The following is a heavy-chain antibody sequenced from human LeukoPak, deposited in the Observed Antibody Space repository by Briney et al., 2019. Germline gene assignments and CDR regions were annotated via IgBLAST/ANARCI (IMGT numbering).Heavy chain of an antibody. CDR2: ISGSGTST. CDR3: VSEGGDGYNVGFDY. J-gene: IGHJ4*02. Sequence: PGGSLRLSCAASGFTFSNYAMSWVRQAPGKGLEWVSAISGSGTSTYYADSVKGRFTISRDNAKNSLYLQMNSLRAEDTAVYYCVSEGGDGYNVGFDYWGQGTLVTVSS. V-gene: IGHV3-23*01. D-gene: IGHD5-24*01. CDR1: GFTFSNYA.